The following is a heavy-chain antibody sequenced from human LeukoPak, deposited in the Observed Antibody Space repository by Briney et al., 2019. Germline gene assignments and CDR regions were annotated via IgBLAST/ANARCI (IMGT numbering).Heavy chain of an antibody. V-gene: IGHV1-24*01. D-gene: IGHD4-17*01. CDR2: FDPQDGET. Sequence: ASVKVSCKVSGYTVSELSIHWVRQSPGKGLEWLGGFDPQDGETIYSPKLQGRVTMTEDTSTDTAYMDLRSLRSEDTAVYYCARDYGDYYFDYWGQGTLVTVSS. CDR3: ARDYGDYYFDY. CDR1: GYTVSELS. J-gene: IGHJ4*02.